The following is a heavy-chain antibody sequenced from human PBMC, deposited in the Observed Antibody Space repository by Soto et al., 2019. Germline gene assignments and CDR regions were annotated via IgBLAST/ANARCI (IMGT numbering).Heavy chain of an antibody. J-gene: IGHJ4*02. V-gene: IGHV4-39*07. CDR3: ARVSYYYGSGSYYEYYFDY. CDR1: GGSISSSSYY. Sequence: LEILSLTCTVSGGSISSSSYYWGWIRQPPGKGLEWIGSIYYSGSTYYNPSLKSRVTISVDTSKNQFSLKLSSVTAADTAVYYCARVSYYYGSGSYYEYYFDYWGQGTLVTVSS. CDR2: IYYSGST. D-gene: IGHD3-10*01.